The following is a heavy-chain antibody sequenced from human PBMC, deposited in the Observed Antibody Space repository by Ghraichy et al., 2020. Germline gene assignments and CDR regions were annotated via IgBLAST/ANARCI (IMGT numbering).Heavy chain of an antibody. D-gene: IGHD5-18*01. V-gene: IGHV4-59*01. CDR2: IYYSGST. Sequence: SETLSLTCTVSGGSISRYYWSWIRQPPGKGLEWIGYIYYSGSTNYNPSLKSRVTISVDTSKNQFSLKLSSVTAADTAVYYCARDGQTYSFCRRGDYYDMDYWGKGTPVTVSS. J-gene: IGHJ6*03. CDR3: ARDGQTYSFCRRGDYYDMDY. CDR1: GGSISRYY.